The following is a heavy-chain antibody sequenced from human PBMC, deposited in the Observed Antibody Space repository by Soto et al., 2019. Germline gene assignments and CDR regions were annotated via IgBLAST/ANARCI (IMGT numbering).Heavy chain of an antibody. CDR2: INSDGSST. D-gene: IGHD3-10*01. CDR1: GFTFSSYW. Sequence: EVQLVESGGGLVQPGGSLRLSCAASGFTFSSYWMHWVRQAPGKGLVWVSRINSDGSSTSYADSVKGRFTISRDNAKNTLYLQMNSLRAEDTAVYYCARGNGYYYGSGSYLDYWGQGTLVTVSS. J-gene: IGHJ4*02. V-gene: IGHV3-74*01. CDR3: ARGNGYYYGSGSYLDY.